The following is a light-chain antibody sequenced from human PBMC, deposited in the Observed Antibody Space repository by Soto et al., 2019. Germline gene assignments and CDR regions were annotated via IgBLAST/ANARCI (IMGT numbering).Light chain of an antibody. Sequence: DIQMTQSPSTLSASIGDRVTITCRASQSISSWLAWYQQKPGKAPKLLIYKASILESGVPPRFSGSASGTESTLTISRLPPEDFATYYCQQYNTYWTFGQGTKVEIK. CDR2: KAS. CDR1: QSISSW. J-gene: IGKJ1*01. V-gene: IGKV1-5*03. CDR3: QQYNTYWT.